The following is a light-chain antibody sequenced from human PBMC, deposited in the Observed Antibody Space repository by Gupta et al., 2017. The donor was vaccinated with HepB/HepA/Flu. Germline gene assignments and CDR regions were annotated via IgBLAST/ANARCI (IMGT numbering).Light chain of an antibody. J-gene: IGLJ3*02. CDR1: NSDVGAYNY. CDR2: DVT. Sequence: QSALTQPASVSGSPGQSITISCNGTNSDVGAYNYVSWYQQHPGKVPKLMIYDVTYRPSGVSSRFSGSKSGNTASLTISGLQAEDEGDYFCKSYAGSNIWVFGGGTKLTVL. CDR3: KSYAGSNIWV. V-gene: IGLV2-14*01.